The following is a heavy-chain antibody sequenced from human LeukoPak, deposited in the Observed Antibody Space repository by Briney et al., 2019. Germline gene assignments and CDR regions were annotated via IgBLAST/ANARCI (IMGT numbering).Heavy chain of an antibody. D-gene: IGHD1-1*01. Sequence: GAPLSRTCPASGFTFSDCSLNWFRQPTGQRLVWVSSLRRSSRHVYYGGSVKGRFTISRDNAKNSLFLQMNSLRAEDMAVYYCVRDFMGMGGTTAYLHHWGQGTLVTVSS. V-gene: IGHV3-21*01. J-gene: IGHJ1*01. CDR2: LRRSSRHV. CDR3: VRDFMGMGGTTAYLHH. CDR1: GFTFSDCS.